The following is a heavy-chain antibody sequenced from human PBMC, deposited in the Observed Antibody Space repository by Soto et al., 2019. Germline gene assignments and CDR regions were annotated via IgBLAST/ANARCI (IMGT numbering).Heavy chain of an antibody. V-gene: IGHV4-4*07. CDR2: IYRNGHT. J-gene: IGHJ3*01. D-gene: IGHD2-21*02. Sequence: PSETLSLTCSVSGGSISSFYWNWIRQPAGKGLEWIGRIYRNGHTDYNPSLNSRVTMAVDTSKHQFSLQLTSVTAADTALYYCARGRGDRNYPGGVNSDRRDAFDVWGQGTMVTVSS. CDR1: GGSISSFY. CDR3: ARGRGDRNYPGGVNSDRRDAFDV.